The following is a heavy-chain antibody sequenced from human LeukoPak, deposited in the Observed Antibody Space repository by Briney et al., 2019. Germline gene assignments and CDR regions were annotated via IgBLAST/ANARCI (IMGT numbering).Heavy chain of an antibody. V-gene: IGHV1-2*02. J-gene: IGHJ5*02. Sequence: ASVKVSCKASGYTFTGYCMHWVRQAPGQGLEWMGWINPNSGGTNYAQKFQGRVTMTRDTSISTAYMELSRLRSDDTAVYYCARSGITMVRGVSKDWFDPWGQGTLVTVSS. CDR3: ARSGITMVRGVSKDWFDP. D-gene: IGHD3-10*01. CDR2: INPNSGGT. CDR1: GYTFTGYC.